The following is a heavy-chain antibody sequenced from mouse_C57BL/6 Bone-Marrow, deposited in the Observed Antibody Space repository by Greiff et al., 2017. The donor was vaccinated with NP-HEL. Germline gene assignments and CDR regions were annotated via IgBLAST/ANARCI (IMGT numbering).Heavy chain of an antibody. J-gene: IGHJ1*03. D-gene: IGHD1-1*01. Sequence: QVQLQQSGAELVRPGTSVKLSCKASGYTFTSYWMHWVKQRPGQGLEWIGVIDPSDSYTNYNQKFKGKATLTVDTSSSTAYMQLSSLTSEDSAVYYCYGSSPRYFDVWGTGTTVTVSS. CDR2: IDPSDSYT. V-gene: IGHV1-59*01. CDR1: GYTFTSYW. CDR3: YGSSPRYFDV.